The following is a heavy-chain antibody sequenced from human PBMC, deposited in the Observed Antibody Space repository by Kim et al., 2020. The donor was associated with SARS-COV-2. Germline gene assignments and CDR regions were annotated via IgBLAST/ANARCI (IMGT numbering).Heavy chain of an antibody. D-gene: IGHD5-12*01. CDR3: ARDWGDGYNYAY. CDR1: GYTFTSYD. CDR2: MNPNSGNT. J-gene: IGHJ4*02. V-gene: IGHV1-8*01. Sequence: ASVKVSCKASGYTFTSYDINWVRQATGQGLEWMGWMNPNSGNTGYAQKFQGRVTMTRNTSISTAYMELSSLRSEDTAVYYCARDWGDGYNYAYWGQGTLVTVSS.